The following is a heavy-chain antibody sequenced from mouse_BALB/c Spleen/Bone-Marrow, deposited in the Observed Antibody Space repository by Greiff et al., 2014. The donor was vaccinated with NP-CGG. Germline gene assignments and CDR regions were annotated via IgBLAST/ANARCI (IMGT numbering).Heavy chain of an antibody. V-gene: IGHV1S81*02. CDR2: LNPSNGHT. J-gene: IGHJ2*02. CDR1: GYTFTRYW. Sequence: QVQLQQPGAELLKPGTSVELSCKASGYTFTRYWMHWVKQRPGQGLEWIGELNPSNGHTNYNGKFKNKATVTVDKSSSTAYMQLSSLTSEDSAVYYCARMITTRGFDYWGQGTSLTVSS. CDR3: ARMITTRGFDY. D-gene: IGHD2-4*01.